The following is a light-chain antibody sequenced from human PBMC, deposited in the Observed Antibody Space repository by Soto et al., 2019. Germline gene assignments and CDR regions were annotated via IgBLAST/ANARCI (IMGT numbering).Light chain of an antibody. CDR3: QQYNNWPIT. J-gene: IGKJ5*01. CDR2: GAS. CDR1: QSVSSN. Sequence: EIVMTQSPATLSVPPGERATLSCRASQSVSSNLAWYQQKPGQAPRLLIYGASTRATGIPARFSGSGSGTEFTLTISSLQSEDFAVHYCQQYNNWPITFGQGTRLE. V-gene: IGKV3-15*01.